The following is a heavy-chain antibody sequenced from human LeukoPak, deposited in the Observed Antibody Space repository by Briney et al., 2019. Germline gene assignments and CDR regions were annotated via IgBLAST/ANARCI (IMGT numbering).Heavy chain of an antibody. CDR3: VDDSTGYYYFDY. CDR2: IYYSGST. V-gene: IGHV4-39*01. D-gene: IGHD3-9*01. Sequence: SETLSLTCSVSGDSIRRRSYYWGWIRQPPGKGLEWIGSIYYSGSTYYNPSLKSRVTISIDTSKSQLSLNLTSVTTAGTAVYFCVDDSTGYYYFDYWGQGTLVTVSS. CDR1: GDSIRRRSYY. J-gene: IGHJ4*02.